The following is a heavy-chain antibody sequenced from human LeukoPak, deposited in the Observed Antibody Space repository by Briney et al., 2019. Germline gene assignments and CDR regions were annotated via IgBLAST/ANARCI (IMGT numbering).Heavy chain of an antibody. D-gene: IGHD6-13*01. J-gene: IGHJ3*02. Sequence: SETLSLTCTVSGGSISSYYWSWIRQPPGKGLEWIGYIYYSGSTNYNPSLKSRVTISVDTSKNQFSLKLSSVTAADTAVYYCARAGIAAAGPDAFDIWGQGTMVTVSS. CDR3: ARAGIAAAGPDAFDI. V-gene: IGHV4-59*01. CDR2: IYYSGST. CDR1: GGSISSYY.